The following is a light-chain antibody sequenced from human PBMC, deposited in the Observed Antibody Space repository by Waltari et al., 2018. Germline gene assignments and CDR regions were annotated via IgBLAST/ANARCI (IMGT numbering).Light chain of an antibody. J-gene: IGKJ2*01. Sequence: IVVTQFPDSLPVSLGERATINCKTSHSVILSSNGRSYLAWSQQKPGQSPTLLFSWASTRGAGVPDRFFASGAETDFTHTSSSLQSEDVAVYYCLQNYTNPYTFGQGTKLKI. CDR2: WAS. CDR1: HSVILSSNGRSY. V-gene: IGKV4-1*01. CDR3: LQNYTNPYT.